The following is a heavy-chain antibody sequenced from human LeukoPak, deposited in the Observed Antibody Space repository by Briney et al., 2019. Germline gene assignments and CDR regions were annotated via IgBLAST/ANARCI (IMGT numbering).Heavy chain of an antibody. CDR2: VYYSGST. Sequence: TSETQSLTCSISGASFSTYYWSWIRQPPGKGLEWIGYVYYSGSTTYNPSLESRVTISVDTSKNQFSLNLTSVTAADTAVYYCARFYSYYYYMDVWGKGATVTVSS. CDR1: GASFSTYY. J-gene: IGHJ6*03. CDR3: ARFYSYYYYMDV. D-gene: IGHD4-11*01. V-gene: IGHV4-59*08.